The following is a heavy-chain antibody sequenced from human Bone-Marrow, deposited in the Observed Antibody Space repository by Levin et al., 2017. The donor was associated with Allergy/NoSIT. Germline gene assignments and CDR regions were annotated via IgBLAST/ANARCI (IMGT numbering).Heavy chain of an antibody. V-gene: IGHV3-9*01. D-gene: IGHD6-13*01. CDR1: GFTFDDYA. Sequence: GGSLRLSCAASGFTFDDYAMHWVRQAPGKGLEWVSGISWDSGRIGHADSVKGRFTISRDNAKNSLSLQMNSLRPEDTALYSCVKDRRGSAAAGVYYYALDVWGQGTTVTVS. CDR2: ISWDSGRI. CDR3: VKDRRGSAAAGVYYYALDV. J-gene: IGHJ6*02.